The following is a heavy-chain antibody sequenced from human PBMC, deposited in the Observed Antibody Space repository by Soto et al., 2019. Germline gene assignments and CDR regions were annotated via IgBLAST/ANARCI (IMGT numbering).Heavy chain of an antibody. V-gene: IGHV1-69*01. CDR1: GGTFSSYA. CDR2: IIPIFGTA. D-gene: IGHD2-2*01. Sequence: QVQLVQSGAEVKKPGSSVKVSCKASGGTFSSYAISWVRQAPGQGLEWMGGIIPIFGTANYAQKFQGRVTITADESTSTAYMELSRLRSEDTAVYYCAREGGDCSSTSCPERGYYYYGMDVWGQGTTVTVSS. CDR3: AREGGDCSSTSCPERGYYYYGMDV. J-gene: IGHJ6*02.